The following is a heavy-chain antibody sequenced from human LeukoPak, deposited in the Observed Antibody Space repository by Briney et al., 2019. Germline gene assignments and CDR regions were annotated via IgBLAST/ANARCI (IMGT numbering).Heavy chain of an antibody. CDR1: GYTFTSNY. J-gene: IGHJ4*02. CDR2: IYPRDGST. Sequence: ASVKVSCKASGYTFTSNYIHWVRQAPGQGLEWMGMIYPRDGSTSYAQKFQGRVTVTRDTSTSTVHVELSGLRSEDTAVYYCARDQEGFDYWGQGTLVTVSS. V-gene: IGHV1-46*01. CDR3: ARDQEGFDY.